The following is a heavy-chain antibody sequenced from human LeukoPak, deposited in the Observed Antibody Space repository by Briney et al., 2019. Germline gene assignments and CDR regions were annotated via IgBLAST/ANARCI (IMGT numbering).Heavy chain of an antibody. D-gene: IGHD1-14*01. CDR3: ARLGPLYYCDY. CDR2: IYHSGST. J-gene: IGHJ4*02. Sequence: SETLSLTCAVSGYSISSGYYWGWIRQPPGKGLEWIGSIYHSGSTYYNPSLKSRVTISVDTSKNQFSLKLSSVTAADTAVYYCARLGPLYYCDYWGKGTLVTVSS. V-gene: IGHV4-38-2*01. CDR1: GYSISSGYY.